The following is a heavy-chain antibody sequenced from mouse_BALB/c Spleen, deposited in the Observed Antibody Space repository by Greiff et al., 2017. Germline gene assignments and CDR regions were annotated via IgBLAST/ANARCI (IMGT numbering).Heavy chain of an antibody. V-gene: IGHV1S56*01. D-gene: IGHD2-2*01. CDR1: GYTFTSYY. J-gene: IGHJ3*01. CDR2: IYPGNVNT. Sequence: QVQLQQSGPELVKPGASVRISCKASGYTFTSYYIHWVKQRPGQGLEWIGWIYPGNVNTKYNEKFKGKATLTADKSSSTAYMQLSSLTSEDSAVYFCARSRRLRRGFAYWGQGTLVTVSA. CDR3: ARSRRLRRGFAY.